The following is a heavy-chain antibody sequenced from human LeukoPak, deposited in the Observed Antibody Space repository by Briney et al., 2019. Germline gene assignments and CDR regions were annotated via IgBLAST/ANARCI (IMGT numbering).Heavy chain of an antibody. V-gene: IGHV5-51*01. D-gene: IGHD5-18*01. CDR3: ARSGSGYSYGYAY. J-gene: IGHJ4*02. CDR1: GYSFTNYW. Sequence: GESLKISCKVSGYSFTNYWIAWVRQMPGKGLEWRGIIYPGDSDTKYSPSFQGQVTMSADKSTTTAYLQWSSLKASDTAMYYCARSGSGYSYGYAYWGQGTLVTVSS. CDR2: IYPGDSDT.